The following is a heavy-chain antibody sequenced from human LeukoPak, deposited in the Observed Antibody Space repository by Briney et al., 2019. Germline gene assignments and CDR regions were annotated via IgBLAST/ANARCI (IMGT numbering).Heavy chain of an antibody. D-gene: IGHD5-24*01. Sequence: ASVKVSRKASGYTFTSYYMHWVRQAPGQGLEWMGIINPVGGSTTYAQNFQGRVIMSRDTSTSTVYMELSSLRSEDTAVYYCARSPEMATIPGIHSQNWFDSWGQGALVTVSS. CDR1: GYTFTSYY. V-gene: IGHV1-46*01. J-gene: IGHJ5*01. CDR3: ARSPEMATIPGIHSQNWFDS. CDR2: INPVGGST.